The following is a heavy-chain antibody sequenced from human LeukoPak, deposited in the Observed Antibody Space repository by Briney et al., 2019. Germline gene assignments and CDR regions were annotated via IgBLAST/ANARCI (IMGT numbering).Heavy chain of an antibody. CDR2: IAGGDEST. CDR1: GFINTNG. CDR3: ARGVYWSLDY. J-gene: IGHJ4*02. V-gene: IGHV3-23*01. Sequence: GGSLRLSCAISGFINTNGMNWVRQSPGKGLEWLATIAGGDESTYYADSVKGRFAISRDNSKNTVFLHMNSLRVEDTAVYYCARGVYWSLDYWGQGTPITVSS. D-gene: IGHD1-1*01.